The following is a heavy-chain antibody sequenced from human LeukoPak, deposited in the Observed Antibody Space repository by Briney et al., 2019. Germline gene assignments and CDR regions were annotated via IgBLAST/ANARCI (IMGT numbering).Heavy chain of an antibody. V-gene: IGHV3-30*04. D-gene: IGHD3-10*01. CDR1: GFTFSSYT. Sequence: GGSLRLSCAASGFTFSSYTMHWVRQTPGKGLEWVAVISDGGHGKVQYYADSVKGRFTISRDNSKNTLYLQMNSLRAEDTAVYYCARGGWFGEFTFDYWGQGTLVTVSS. CDR3: ARGGWFGEFTFDY. J-gene: IGHJ4*02. CDR2: ISDGGHGKVQ.